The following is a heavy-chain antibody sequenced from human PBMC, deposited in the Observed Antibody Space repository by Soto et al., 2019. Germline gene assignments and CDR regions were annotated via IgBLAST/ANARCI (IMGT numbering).Heavy chain of an antibody. D-gene: IGHD3-22*01. Sequence: PGRSLRLSCAASGFTFGASALQWVCQASGKGLEWLGRIGSKGETYATAYAASVKGRFTISRDDSKNTAYLQMNSLRAEDTAVYYCAKSLGDYYDSSGLHYYYYGMDVWGQGTTVTVSS. CDR3: AKSLGDYYDSSGLHYYYYGMDV. CDR1: GFTFGASA. V-gene: IGHV3-73*01. J-gene: IGHJ6*02. CDR2: IGSKGETYAT.